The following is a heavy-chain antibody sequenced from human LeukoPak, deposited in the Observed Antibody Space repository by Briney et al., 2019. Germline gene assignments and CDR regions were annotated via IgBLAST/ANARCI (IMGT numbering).Heavy chain of an antibody. J-gene: IGHJ6*04. Sequence: PGGSLRLSCEVSGFTFRSYWMYWVRQAPGKGLVWVSQINSPGDNTNHADSVEGRFTISRDNAKNTLYLQMNNLGVDDTGVYYCTRGGAKVRGLSTGMDVWGRGTTVTVSS. CDR3: TRGGAKVRGLSTGMDV. D-gene: IGHD3-10*01. V-gene: IGHV3-74*01. CDR2: INSPGDNT. CDR1: GFTFRSYW.